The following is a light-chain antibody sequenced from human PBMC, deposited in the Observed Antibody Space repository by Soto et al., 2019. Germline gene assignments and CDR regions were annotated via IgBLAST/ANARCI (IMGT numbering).Light chain of an antibody. CDR2: EGS. CDR1: SSDVGSYNL. J-gene: IGLJ2*01. Sequence: QSALTQPASVSGSPGQSITISCTGTSSDVGSYNLVSWYQQHPGKAPKLMIYEGSKRPSGVSNRFSGSKSGNTASLTISGLRAEDEAGYYCCSYAGSSSHVVFGGGTKLTVL. CDR3: CSYAGSSSHVV. V-gene: IGLV2-23*01.